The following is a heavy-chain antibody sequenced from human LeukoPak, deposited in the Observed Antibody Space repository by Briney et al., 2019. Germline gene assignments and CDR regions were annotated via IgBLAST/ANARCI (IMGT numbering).Heavy chain of an antibody. V-gene: IGHV1-3*03. CDR2: ITTGRGET. D-gene: IGHD6-19*01. Sequence: ASVKVSCKASGYTFTDYALHWVRQAPGQSLEWMGWITTGRGETRYSQEFQRRITFTRDTSASTVYMDLSDLRSEDTAVYYCARGGKQWRGGNYFDSWGQGTLVTVSS. CDR1: GYTFTDYA. J-gene: IGHJ4*02. CDR3: ARGGKQWRGGNYFDS.